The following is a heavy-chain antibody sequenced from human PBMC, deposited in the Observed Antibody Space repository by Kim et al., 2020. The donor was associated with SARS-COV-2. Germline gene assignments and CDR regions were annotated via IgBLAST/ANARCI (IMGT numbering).Heavy chain of an antibody. Sequence: SETLSLTCDVSGASISDGTQYWGWIRQPPGKGLEWIGNIHYSGTTYYNPSLKSRVTISVDTSKNQFSLNLNSVTAADTAVYYCVRLGGEWYCPPGNWGQRPLVTASS. CDR3: VRLGGEWYCPPGN. J-gene: IGHJ4*02. D-gene: IGHD3-3*01. V-gene: IGHV4-39*01. CDR2: IHYSGTT. CDR1: GASISDGTQY.